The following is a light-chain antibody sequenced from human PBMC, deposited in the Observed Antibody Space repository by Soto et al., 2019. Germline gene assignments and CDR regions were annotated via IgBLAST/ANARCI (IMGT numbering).Light chain of an antibody. V-gene: IGKV3-11*01. CDR3: QQRSSWPPT. Sequence: EIVLTQSPATLSLSPGERATLSCRASQIVSTYLAWYQHKPGQAPRLLIYDASNRATGIPARFSGSGSGTDFTLTISSLEPEDFAVYYCQQRSSWPPTFGGGTKVEIK. CDR2: DAS. CDR1: QIVSTY. J-gene: IGKJ4*01.